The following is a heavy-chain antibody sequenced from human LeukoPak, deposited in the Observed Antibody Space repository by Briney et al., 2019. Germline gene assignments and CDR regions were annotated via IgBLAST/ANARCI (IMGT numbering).Heavy chain of an antibody. CDR2: IYYSGST. D-gene: IGHD6-19*01. Sequence: SETLSPTCTVSGGSISSYYWSWIRQPPGKGLEWIGYIYYSGSTNYNPSLKSRVTISVDTSKNQFSLKLSSVTAADTAVYYCAMIAVAGLFDYWGQGTLVTVSS. CDR3: AMIAVAGLFDY. J-gene: IGHJ4*02. V-gene: IGHV4-59*01. CDR1: GGSISSYY.